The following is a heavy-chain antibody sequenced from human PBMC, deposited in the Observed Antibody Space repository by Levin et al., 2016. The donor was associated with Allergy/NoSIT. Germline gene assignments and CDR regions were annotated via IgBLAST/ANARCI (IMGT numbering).Heavy chain of an antibody. CDR2: ISSSSSYI. V-gene: IGHV3-21*01. D-gene: IGHD2-15*01. Sequence: VRQAPGKGLEWVSSISSSSSYIYYADSVKGRFTISRDNAKNSLYLQMNSLRAEDTAVYYCARGGRYYYGMDVWGQGTTVTVSS. CDR3: ARGGRYYYGMDV. J-gene: IGHJ6*02.